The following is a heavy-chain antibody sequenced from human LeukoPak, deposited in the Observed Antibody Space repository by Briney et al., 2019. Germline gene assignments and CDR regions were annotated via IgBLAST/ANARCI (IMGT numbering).Heavy chain of an antibody. V-gene: IGHV4-31*03. D-gene: IGHD6-19*01. CDR3: ARGRGRQWPGGPHNYFDY. CDR1: GGSISSGGYY. CDR2: TYYSGST. J-gene: IGHJ4*02. Sequence: MASETLSLTCTVSGGSISSGGYYWSWIRQHPGKGLEWIGYTYYSGSTYYNPSLKSRVTISVDTSKNQFSLKLSSVTAADTAVYYCARGRGRQWPGGPHNYFDYWGQGTLVTVSS.